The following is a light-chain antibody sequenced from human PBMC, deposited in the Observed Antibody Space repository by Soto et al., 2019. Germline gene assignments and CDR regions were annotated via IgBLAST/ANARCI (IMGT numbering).Light chain of an antibody. CDR1: QSVSSDS. Sequence: EIVLTQSPGTLSLSPGERAILSCRASQSVSSDSLAWYRQKPGQAPRLLAYDASSRATGIPDRFSGSGSGTDFTLTISRLEPEDFAVYYCQQYGSAPRTFGQGTKVEIK. V-gene: IGKV3-20*01. CDR2: DAS. CDR3: QQYGSAPRT. J-gene: IGKJ1*01.